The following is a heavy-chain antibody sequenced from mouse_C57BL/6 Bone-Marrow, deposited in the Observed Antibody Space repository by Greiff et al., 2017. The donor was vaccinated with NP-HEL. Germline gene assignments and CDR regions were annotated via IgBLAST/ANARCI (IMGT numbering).Heavy chain of an antibody. D-gene: IGHD1-1*01. Sequence: QVQLQQSGPELVKPGASVKISCKASGYTFTDYYINWVKQRPGQGLEWIGWIFPGSGSTYYNEKFKGKATLTVDKSSSTAYMLLSSLTSGDSAVYFCARITTVVATEWYFDVWGTGTTVTVSA. CDR1: GYTFTDYY. J-gene: IGHJ1*03. CDR2: IFPGSGST. V-gene: IGHV1-75*01. CDR3: ARITTVVATEWYFDV.